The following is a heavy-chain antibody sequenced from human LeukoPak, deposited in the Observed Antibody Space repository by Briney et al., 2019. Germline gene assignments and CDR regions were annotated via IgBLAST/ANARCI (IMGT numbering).Heavy chain of an antibody. Sequence: GEALKISCKGSGYSFTSYWIGWVRQMPGKGLEWMGIIYPGDSDTRYSPSFQGQVTTSADKSIGTAYLQWSSLKASDTAMYYCAIVLFSVLGNYFDYWGQGTLVTVSS. D-gene: IGHD5/OR15-5a*01. CDR1: GYSFTSYW. J-gene: IGHJ4*02. CDR2: IYPGDSDT. CDR3: AIVLFSVLGNYFDY. V-gene: IGHV5-51*01.